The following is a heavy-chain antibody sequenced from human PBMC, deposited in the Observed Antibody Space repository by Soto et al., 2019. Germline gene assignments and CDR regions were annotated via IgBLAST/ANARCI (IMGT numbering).Heavy chain of an antibody. CDR1: GDSIGDYY. V-gene: IGHV4-59*01. D-gene: IGHD2-21*01. CDR2: FSYSGTT. Sequence: SETLSLTCTVSGDSIGDYYFSWIRKPPGKGLEWIGYFSYSGTTSYKPSLRSRVSISLDTSKSQFFLKLTSLTAADTAVYYCARGKIPSSYFDYCAQGILVTVSS. CDR3: ARGKIPSSYFDY. J-gene: IGHJ4*02.